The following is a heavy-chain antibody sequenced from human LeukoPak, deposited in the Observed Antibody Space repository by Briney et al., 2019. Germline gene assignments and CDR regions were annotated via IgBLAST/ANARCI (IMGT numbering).Heavy chain of an antibody. V-gene: IGHV3-30*02. CDR2: IRYDGSNK. CDR3: AKDMYYYDSSGYYYSFDY. CDR1: GFTFSSYW. D-gene: IGHD3-22*01. J-gene: IGHJ4*03. Sequence: GGSLRLSCAASGFTFSSYWMSWVRQAPGKGLEWVAFIRYDGSNKYYADSVKGRFTISRDNSKNTLYLQMNSLRAEDTAVYYCAKDMYYYDSSGYYYSFDYWGQGTMVTVSS.